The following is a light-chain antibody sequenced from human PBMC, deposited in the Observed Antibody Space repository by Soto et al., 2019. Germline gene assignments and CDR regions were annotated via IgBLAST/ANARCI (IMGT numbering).Light chain of an antibody. J-gene: IGKJ4*01. CDR3: KQYNNWQLP. Sequence: VGMTQSPATLSVFPVERATLSCRASQSVSSYLAWYQQKPGQAPRLLIYGASTRATDIKDRLSGSGSGTEFTLNIRRLQSEEFALYYCKQYNNWQLPLGGGNKVDIK. V-gene: IGKV3-15*01. CDR2: GAS. CDR1: QSVSSY.